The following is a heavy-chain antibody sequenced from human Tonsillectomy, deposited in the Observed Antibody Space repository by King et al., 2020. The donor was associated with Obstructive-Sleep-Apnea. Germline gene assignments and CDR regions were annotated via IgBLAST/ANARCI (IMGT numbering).Heavy chain of an antibody. D-gene: IGHD5-24*01. CDR2: IDTSGSTT. CDR3: ARDQMSTSGGFDY. V-gene: IGHV3-11*01. CDR1: AFTFSDYY. Sequence: VQLVESGGGLVKPGGSLRLSCAASAFTFSDYYMSWIRQAPGKGLECVSYIDTSGSTTYYADSVKGRFTISRDNAKNSLYLQINSLRADDTAVYYCARDQMSTSGGFDYWGQGTLVTVSS. J-gene: IGHJ4*02.